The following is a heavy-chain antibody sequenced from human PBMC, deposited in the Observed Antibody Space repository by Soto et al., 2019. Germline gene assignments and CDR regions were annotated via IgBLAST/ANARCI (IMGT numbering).Heavy chain of an antibody. D-gene: IGHD3-10*01. J-gene: IGHJ4*02. CDR1: GGAISSSNW. Sequence: SETLSLTCAVSGGAISSSNWWSWVGQPPGKVLEWIGEIYHSGITNYNPSLKSRVTISVDKSKNKFSLKLSSVTAEDTAVYYCARVSTAVLLRWFDYWGQRTLVTVSS. V-gene: IGHV4-4*02. CDR2: IYHSGIT. CDR3: ARVSTAVLLRWFDY.